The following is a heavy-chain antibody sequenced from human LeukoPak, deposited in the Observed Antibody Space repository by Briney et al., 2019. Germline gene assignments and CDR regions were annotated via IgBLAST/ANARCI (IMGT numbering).Heavy chain of an antibody. CDR3: ARADSNIAARRIGFDY. CDR2: IFHSGST. J-gene: IGHJ4*02. D-gene: IGHD6-6*01. CDR1: GYSLTSGYY. Sequence: SETLSLTCTVSGYSLTSGYYWGWIRQPPGKGLEWIASIFHSGSTFYNPSVKSRVTISVDTSKNQFSLTLRSVTAADTALYYCARADSNIAARRIGFDYWGQGTLVTVSS. V-gene: IGHV4-38-2*02.